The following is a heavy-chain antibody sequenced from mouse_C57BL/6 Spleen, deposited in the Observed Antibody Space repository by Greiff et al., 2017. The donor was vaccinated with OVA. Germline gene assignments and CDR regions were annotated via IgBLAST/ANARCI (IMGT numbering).Heavy chain of an antibody. Sequence: QVQLQQPGTELVKPGASVKLSCKASGYTFTSYWMHWVKQRPGQGLEWIGEIYPRSGNTYYNEKFKGKATLTADKSSSTAYMELRSLTSEDSAVYFCAREGTVVATGFDYWGQGTTLTVSS. J-gene: IGHJ2*01. V-gene: IGHV1-81*01. D-gene: IGHD1-1*01. CDR1: GYTFTSYW. CDR2: IYPRSGNT. CDR3: AREGTVVATGFDY.